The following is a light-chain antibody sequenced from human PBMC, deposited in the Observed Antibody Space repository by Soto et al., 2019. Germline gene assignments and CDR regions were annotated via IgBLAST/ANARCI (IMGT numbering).Light chain of an antibody. CDR2: EVT. V-gene: IGLV2-23*02. J-gene: IGLJ3*02. Sequence: QSVLTQPASVSGSPGQSITISCTGTSSDVGTYNFVSWYQQHPGKAPKLMISEVTKRPSGVSNRFSGSKSGNTASLTISGLQAEDEANYYCCSFAGSGSWVFGGGTKLTVL. CDR1: SSDVGTYNF. CDR3: CSFAGSGSWV.